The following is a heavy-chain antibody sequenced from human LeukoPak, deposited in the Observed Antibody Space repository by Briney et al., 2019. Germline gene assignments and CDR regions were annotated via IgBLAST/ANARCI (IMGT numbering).Heavy chain of an antibody. D-gene: IGHD4-17*01. CDR1: GFTFSSYE. V-gene: IGHV3-48*03. CDR2: ISTSGINI. Sequence: PGGSLRLSCAGSGFTFSSYEMNWVRQAPGKGPEWISYISTSGINIHYADSVKGRFTISRDNAKNSLYLQMNSLREEDTAVYYRARGTTINNFDYWGQGTPVAVSS. J-gene: IGHJ4*02. CDR3: ARGTTINNFDY.